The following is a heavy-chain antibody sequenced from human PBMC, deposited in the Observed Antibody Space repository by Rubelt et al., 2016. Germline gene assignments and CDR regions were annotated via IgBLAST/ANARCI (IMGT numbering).Heavy chain of an antibody. Sequence: EVQLVESGGGLVQPGGSLRLSCSASGFSFSDYAMHWVRQAPGRGQEYVSAISNKGDRTYYADSVKGSFTISRDNSKSTLYLQMSSLRPEDTAVYHCVMGYFFDYWGQGTLLTVSS. CDR1: GFSFSDYA. CDR2: ISNKGDRT. V-gene: IGHV3-64D*06. J-gene: IGHJ4*02. CDR3: VMGYFFDY. D-gene: IGHD2-21*01.